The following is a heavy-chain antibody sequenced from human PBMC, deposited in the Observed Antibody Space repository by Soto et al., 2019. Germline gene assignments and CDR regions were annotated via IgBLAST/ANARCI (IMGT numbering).Heavy chain of an antibody. J-gene: IGHJ5*02. CDR2: ITPVFGRP. CDR1: GDSFSNFA. Sequence: QVQLVQSGAEVREPGSSVKVSCKASGDSFSNFAISWVRQAPGQGLEWMGGITPVFGRPNYAQNFKGRVSITADESTGTAFMGLTSLRSEDTAVDYCATKSCRGGSCYSWRFDNWGQGTLITVSS. V-gene: IGHV1-69*01. D-gene: IGHD2-15*01. CDR3: ATKSCRGGSCYSWRFDN.